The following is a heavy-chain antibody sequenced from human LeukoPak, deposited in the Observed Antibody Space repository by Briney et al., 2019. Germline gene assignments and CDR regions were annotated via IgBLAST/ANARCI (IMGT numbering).Heavy chain of an antibody. CDR1: GYSFTNYW. Sequence: GESLKISCKGSGYSFTNYWIGWVRQMPGKGLEWMGIISPEGSDTRYSPSFQGQVTISADKSITTAYLQWSSLKAPDTAMYYCARLSPLPDHWGQGTLVTVSS. J-gene: IGHJ4*02. CDR2: ISPEGSDT. CDR3: ARLSPLPDH. V-gene: IGHV5-51*01.